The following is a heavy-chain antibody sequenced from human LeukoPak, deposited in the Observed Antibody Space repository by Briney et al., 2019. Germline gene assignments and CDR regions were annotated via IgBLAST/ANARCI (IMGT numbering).Heavy chain of an antibody. V-gene: IGHV3-30*04. D-gene: IGHD6-19*01. CDR1: GFTFRSYS. CDR2: ISYDGSNE. CDR3: ASDLSSSGWYDY. Sequence: QPGGSLRLSCAASGFTFRSYSMHWVRHAPGKGLEWVAVISYDGSNEYYADSVKGRLTISRDNAKNSLYLQMNCLRAEDTAVYYCASDLSSSGWYDYWGQGTLVTVSS. J-gene: IGHJ4*02.